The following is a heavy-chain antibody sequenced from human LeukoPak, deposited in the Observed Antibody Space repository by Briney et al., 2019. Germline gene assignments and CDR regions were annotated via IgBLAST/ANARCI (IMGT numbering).Heavy chain of an antibody. Sequence: SETLSLTCTVSGGSISLYYWNWIRQPAGKGLEWIGRIFTTGITNYNSSLKSRVTMSVDTSKNQFSLNLTSVTAADTAVYYCARESSGTYYSPLGYMDVWDKETTVSVSS. J-gene: IGHJ6*03. CDR3: ARESSGTYYSPLGYMDV. V-gene: IGHV4-4*07. CDR2: IFTTGIT. CDR1: GGSISLYY. D-gene: IGHD3-10*01.